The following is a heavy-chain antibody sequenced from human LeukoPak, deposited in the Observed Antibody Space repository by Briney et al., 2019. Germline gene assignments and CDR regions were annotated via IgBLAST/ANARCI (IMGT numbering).Heavy chain of an antibody. Sequence: SETLSLTCTVSGGSISSSSYYWGWIRQPPGKGLEWIGSIYYSGSTYYNPSLKSRVTISVDTSKNQFSLKLSSVTAADTAVYYCARARVPGSYPPKGPFDYWGQGTLVTVSS. CDR3: ARARVPGSYPPKGPFDY. J-gene: IGHJ4*02. CDR1: GGSISSSSYY. V-gene: IGHV4-39*07. D-gene: IGHD3-10*01. CDR2: IYYSGST.